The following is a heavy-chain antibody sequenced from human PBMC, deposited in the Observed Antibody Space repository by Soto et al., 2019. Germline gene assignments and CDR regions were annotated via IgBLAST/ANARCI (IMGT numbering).Heavy chain of an antibody. CDR2: IYYSGST. CDR1: GGSISSSSKY. J-gene: IGHJ6*02. CDR3: ARHGSGETYYYYYGMDV. D-gene: IGHD2-21*01. V-gene: IGHV4-39*01. Sequence: SETLSLTCNVSGGSISSSSKYWGWIRQPPGKGLEWIGSIYYSGSTYYNPSLKSRVTISVDTSKNQFSLKLSSVTAADTALYYCARHGSGETYYYYYGMDVWGQGTTVTSP.